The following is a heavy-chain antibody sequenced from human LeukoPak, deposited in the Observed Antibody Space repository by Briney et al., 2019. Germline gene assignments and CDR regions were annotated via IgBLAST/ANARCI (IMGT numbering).Heavy chain of an antibody. CDR2: IIPIFGTA. CDR3: ARTLTGVIDY. Sequence: ASVKVSCKASGGTFSSYAISWVRQAPGQGLGWMGGIIPIFGTANYAQKFQGRVTITADESTSTAYMELSSLRSEDTAVYYCARTLTGVIDYWGQGTLVTVSS. CDR1: GGTFSSYA. V-gene: IGHV1-69*13. D-gene: IGHD7-27*01. J-gene: IGHJ4*02.